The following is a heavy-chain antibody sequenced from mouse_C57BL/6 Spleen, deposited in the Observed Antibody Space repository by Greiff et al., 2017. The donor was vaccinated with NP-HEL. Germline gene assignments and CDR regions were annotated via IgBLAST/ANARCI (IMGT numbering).Heavy chain of an antibody. CDR3: ARRRMVTGGWYFDV. Sequence: QVQLQQPGAELVRPGTSVKLSCKASGYTFTSYWMHWVKQRPGQGLEWIGVIDPSDSYTNYNQKFKGKATLTVDTSSSTAYMQLSSLTSEDSAVYYCARRRMVTGGWYFDVWGTGTTVTVSS. V-gene: IGHV1-59*01. D-gene: IGHD2-2*01. CDR2: IDPSDSYT. J-gene: IGHJ1*03. CDR1: GYTFTSYW.